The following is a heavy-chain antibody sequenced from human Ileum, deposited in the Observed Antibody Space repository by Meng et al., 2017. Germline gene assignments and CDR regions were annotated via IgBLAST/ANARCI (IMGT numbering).Heavy chain of an antibody. Sequence: QLQLHSSRQCRDTPSTPSSLPCTSSAGSIHSAGYFWSLIRLPPGKGLAWIGYIYYSGTTYYNPSLKSRVAISIDTSNNQFSLKLSSVTAADTAVYYCARVPSGGSGVYGWFDPWGQGTLVTVSS. CDR1: AGSIHSAGYF. D-gene: IGHD3-10*01. V-gene: IGHV4-31*03. CDR3: ARVPSGGSGVYGWFDP. J-gene: IGHJ5*02. CDR2: IYYSGTT.